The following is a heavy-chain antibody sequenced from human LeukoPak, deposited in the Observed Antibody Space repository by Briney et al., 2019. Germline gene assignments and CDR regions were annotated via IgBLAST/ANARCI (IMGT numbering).Heavy chain of an antibody. J-gene: IGHJ4*02. CDR3: ARDFSDYDSSGYYYFDY. Sequence: SCKASGFTFSSYWMSWVRQAPGKGLEWVANIKQDGSEKYYVDSVKGRFTISRDNAKNSLYLQMNSLRAEDTAVYYCARDFSDYDSSGYYYFDYWGQGTLVTVSS. CDR1: GFTFSSYW. D-gene: IGHD3-22*01. V-gene: IGHV3-7*01. CDR2: IKQDGSEK.